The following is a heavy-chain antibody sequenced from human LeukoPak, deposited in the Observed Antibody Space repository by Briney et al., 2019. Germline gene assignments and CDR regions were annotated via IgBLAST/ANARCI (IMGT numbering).Heavy chain of an antibody. D-gene: IGHD2-2*01. J-gene: IGHJ4*02. CDR3: ARGGSSRGRFDY. V-gene: IGHV3-7*01. Sequence: GGSLRLSYDASGFSFGDYTMSWVRQAPGKGLEWVATIKQDATEKYYVDSVKGRFTISRDNAKNSLYLQMNSLRAEDTAVYHCARGGSSRGRFDYWGQGTLVTVSS. CDR1: GFSFGDYT. CDR2: IKQDATEK.